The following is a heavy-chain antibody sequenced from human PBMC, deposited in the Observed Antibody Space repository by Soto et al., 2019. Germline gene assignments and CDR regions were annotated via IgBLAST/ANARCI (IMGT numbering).Heavy chain of an antibody. CDR1: GGSISSYY. CDR2: IYYSGST. CDR3: DRAGVYGKLHY. Sequence: SETLSLTCTVSGGSISSYYWSWIRQPPGKGLEWIGYIYYSGSTNYNPSLKSRVTISVDTSKNQFSLKLSSVTAADTAVYYCDRAGVYGKLHYWGQGTLVTVSA. D-gene: IGHD4-17*01. V-gene: IGHV4-59*01. J-gene: IGHJ4*02.